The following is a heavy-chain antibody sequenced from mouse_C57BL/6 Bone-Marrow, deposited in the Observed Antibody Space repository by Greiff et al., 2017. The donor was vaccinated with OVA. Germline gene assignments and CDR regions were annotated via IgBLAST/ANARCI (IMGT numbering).Heavy chain of an antibody. V-gene: IGHV1-20*01. CDR1: GYSFTGYF. D-gene: IGHD2-5*01. CDR2: INPYNGDT. J-gene: IGHJ1*03. Sequence: VQLQQSGPELVKPGDSVKISCKASGYSFTGYFMNWVMQSHGKSLEWIGRINPYNGDTFYNQKFKGKATLTVDKSSSTAHMELRSLTSEDSAVYYWAGRSSYYSTWYFDVWGTGTTVTVSS. CDR3: AGRSSYYSTWYFDV.